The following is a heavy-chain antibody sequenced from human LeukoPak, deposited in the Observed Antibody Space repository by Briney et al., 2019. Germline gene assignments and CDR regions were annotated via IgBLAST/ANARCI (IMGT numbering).Heavy chain of an antibody. D-gene: IGHD4-17*01. J-gene: IGHJ4*02. Sequence: PLETLSLTCTVSGGSISSYYWSWIRQPPGKGLEWIGYIYYSGSTNYNPSLKSRVTISVDTSKNQFSLKLSSVTAADTAVYYCARGDYEIDYWGQRTLVTVSS. CDR2: IYYSGST. V-gene: IGHV4-59*01. CDR1: GGSISSYY. CDR3: ARGDYEIDY.